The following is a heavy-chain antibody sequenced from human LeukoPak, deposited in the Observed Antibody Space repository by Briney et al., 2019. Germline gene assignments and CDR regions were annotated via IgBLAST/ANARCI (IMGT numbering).Heavy chain of an antibody. V-gene: IGHV3-13*01. CDR1: GFTFSSYD. CDR2: IGADGDT. D-gene: IGHD2-21*01. Sequence: PGGSLRLSCAASGFTFSSYDMHWVRQGIGKGLEWVSGIGADGDTYYPGSLKGRFTISRENAKNSLYLQMNSLRAGDTAVYYRARGKHNWFDPWGQGTLVTVSS. CDR3: ARGKHNWFDP. J-gene: IGHJ5*02.